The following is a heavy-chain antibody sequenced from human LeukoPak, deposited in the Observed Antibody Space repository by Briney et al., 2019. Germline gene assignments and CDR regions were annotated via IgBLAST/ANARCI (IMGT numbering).Heavy chain of an antibody. CDR1: GFTFSSYS. V-gene: IGHV3-21*01. Sequence: GGSLRLSCAASGFTFSSYSMNWVRQAPGKGLEWVSSISSSSSYIYYADSVKGRFTISRDNAKNSLYLQMNSLRAEDTAVYYCARAPSPGLGWELPYYFDYWGQGTLVTVST. D-gene: IGHD1-26*01. CDR2: ISSSSSYI. J-gene: IGHJ4*02. CDR3: ARAPSPGLGWELPYYFDY.